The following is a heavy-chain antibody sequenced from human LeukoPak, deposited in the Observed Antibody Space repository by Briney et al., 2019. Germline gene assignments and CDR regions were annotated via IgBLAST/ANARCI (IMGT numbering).Heavy chain of an antibody. CDR3: ARAYSSEARIFDY. D-gene: IGHD6-19*01. CDR1: GGSFSGYY. Sequence: SETLSLTCALYGGSFSGYYWSWIRHPPGKGLEWVGEINHSGSTNYNPSLKSRVTISVDPSKNQFSLKLSSVTAADTAVYYCARAYSSEARIFDYWGQGTLVTVSS. J-gene: IGHJ4*02. V-gene: IGHV4-34*01. CDR2: INHSGST.